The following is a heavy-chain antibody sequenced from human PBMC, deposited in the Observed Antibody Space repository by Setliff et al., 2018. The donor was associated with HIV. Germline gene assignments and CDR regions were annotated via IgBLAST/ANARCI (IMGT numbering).Heavy chain of an antibody. CDR1: GYTLSELS. Sequence: ASVKVSCKVYGYTLSELSIHWVRQAPGKGLEWMGYFDPQDGETVYAQKFQGRVTMTRDTSISTAYMELTRLKSDDTAVYYCARDRTPQNWGSRGFYYMDVWGKGTTVTVSS. J-gene: IGHJ6*03. CDR3: ARDRTPQNWGSRGFYYMDV. CDR2: FDPQDGET. V-gene: IGHV1-24*01. D-gene: IGHD7-27*01.